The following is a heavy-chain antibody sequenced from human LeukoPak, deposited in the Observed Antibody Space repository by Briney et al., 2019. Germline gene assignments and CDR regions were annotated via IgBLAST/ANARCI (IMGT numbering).Heavy chain of an antibody. D-gene: IGHD6-19*01. CDR2: INSDGSST. V-gene: IGHV3-74*01. CDR3: AREYDRPYSSGWWGKPYYFDY. CDR1: GFTLSSYW. J-gene: IGHJ4*02. Sequence: PGGSLRLSCVASGFTLSSYWMHWVRQGPGKGLEWVSRINSDGSSTNYADSVRGRFSISRDNAKNTLYLQMNSLRAEDTAVYYCAREYDRPYSSGWWGKPYYFDYWGQGTLVTVSS.